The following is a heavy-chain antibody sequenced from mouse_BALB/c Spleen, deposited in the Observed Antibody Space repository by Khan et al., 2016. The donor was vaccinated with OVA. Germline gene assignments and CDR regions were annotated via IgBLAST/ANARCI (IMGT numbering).Heavy chain of an antibody. Sequence: QVQLKESGPGLVAPSQSLSITCTVSGFSLTSYGVYWVRQPPGKGLVWLGVIWAGGSTNYNSALMSRLSISKDNSKSQVFLKMNSLQTDDTAVYYCARVVDIWGQGTTLTVSS. J-gene: IGHJ2*01. D-gene: IGHD1-3*01. CDR3: ARVVDI. CDR2: IWAGGST. V-gene: IGHV2-9*02. CDR1: GFSLTSYG.